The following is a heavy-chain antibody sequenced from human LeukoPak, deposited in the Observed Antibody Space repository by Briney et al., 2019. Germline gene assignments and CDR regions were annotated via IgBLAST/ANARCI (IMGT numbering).Heavy chain of an antibody. Sequence: PGRSLRLSCAASGFTFSSYAIHWVRQAPGKGLEWVTLISHDGSSKYYTDSVKGRFTISRDNSKSTVYLQMNSLRPEDTAMYYCARDIRSYYDFWSSYYNYFYYMEVWGKGTTVTVSS. D-gene: IGHD3-3*01. CDR1: GFTFSSYA. CDR3: ARDIRSYYDFWSSYYNYFYYMEV. V-gene: IGHV3-30-3*01. J-gene: IGHJ6*03. CDR2: ISHDGSSK.